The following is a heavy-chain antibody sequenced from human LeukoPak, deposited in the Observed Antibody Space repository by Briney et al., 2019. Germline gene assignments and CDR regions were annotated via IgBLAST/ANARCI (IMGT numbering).Heavy chain of an antibody. D-gene: IGHD6-19*01. V-gene: IGHV4-59*01. Sequence: SETLSLTCTVSGGSISSYYWSWIRQPPGKGLEWIGYISYSGSANYNPSLKSRVTISVDTAKNQFSLRLSSVTAADSAVYYCARKAITVAPGLDYWGQGTLVTVSS. CDR1: GGSISSYY. CDR3: ARKAITVAPGLDY. J-gene: IGHJ4*02. CDR2: ISYSGSA.